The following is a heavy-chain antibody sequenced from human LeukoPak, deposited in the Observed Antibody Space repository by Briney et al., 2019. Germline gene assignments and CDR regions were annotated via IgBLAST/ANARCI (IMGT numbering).Heavy chain of an antibody. V-gene: IGHV3-74*01. J-gene: IGHJ4*02. CDR1: GFIFSDYW. D-gene: IGHD5-18*01. CDR3: AREGYNPGEYFFDS. CDR2: IHNDSSGT. Sequence: GGSLRLSCTASGFIFSDYWMHWVRQAPGKGLVWVSRIHNDSSGTAYADAVKGRYTISRDNAKNTLYLEMNSLRAEDTAVYCCAREGYNPGEYFFDSWGQGTLVTVSS.